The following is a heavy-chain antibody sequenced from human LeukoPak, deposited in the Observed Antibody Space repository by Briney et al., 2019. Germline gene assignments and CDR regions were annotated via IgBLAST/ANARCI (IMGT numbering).Heavy chain of an antibody. CDR3: ARDQDSYGYIGYYDSSGYYSH. CDR1: GYTFTSYY. J-gene: IGHJ4*02. D-gene: IGHD3-22*01. CDR2: INPSGGST. V-gene: IGHV1-46*01. Sequence: ASVKVSCKASGYTFTSYYMHWVRQAPGQGLEWMGIINPSGGSTSYAQKFQGRVTMTRDTSTSTVYMELSSLRSEDTAVYYCARDQDSYGYIGYYDSSGYYSHWGQGTLVTVSS.